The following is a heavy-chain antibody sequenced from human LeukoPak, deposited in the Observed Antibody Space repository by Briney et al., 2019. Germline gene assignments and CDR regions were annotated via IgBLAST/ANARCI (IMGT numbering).Heavy chain of an antibody. Sequence: GGSLRLSCAASGFTFSSYSMNWVRQAPGKGLEWVPSISSSSSYIYYADSVKGRFTISRDNAKNSLYLQMNSLRAEDTAVYYCARDLEYYDILTGYYNWFDPWGQGTLVTVSS. CDR2: ISSSSSYI. D-gene: IGHD3-9*01. J-gene: IGHJ5*02. CDR3: ARDLEYYDILTGYYNWFDP. V-gene: IGHV3-21*01. CDR1: GFTFSSYS.